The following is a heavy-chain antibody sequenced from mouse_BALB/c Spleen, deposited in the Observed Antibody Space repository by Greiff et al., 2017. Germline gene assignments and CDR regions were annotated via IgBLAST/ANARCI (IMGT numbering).Heavy chain of an antibody. CDR1: GYTFTSYG. D-gene: IGHD2-3*01. CDR3: ARRWLIRRYIDV. V-gene: IGHV1S56*01. CDR2: IFPGDGST. Sequence: QVQLQQSGAELVAPGASVKLSCKASGYTFTSYGINWVRQRPEQGLEWLGWIFPGDGSTKYNEKFKSKATLTTDQYSSTAYMQRSRRTSEDSAVYFCARRWLIRRYIDVWGAGTTVTVSS. J-gene: IGHJ1*01.